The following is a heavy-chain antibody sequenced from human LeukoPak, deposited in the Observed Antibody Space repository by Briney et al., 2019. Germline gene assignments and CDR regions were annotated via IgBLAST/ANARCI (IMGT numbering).Heavy chain of an antibody. J-gene: IGHJ5*02. V-gene: IGHV4-61*02. CDR3: AREQFYSDSSGHYNWFDP. CDR2: MYTSGSA. CDR1: GGSISSGSYY. Sequence: SETLSLTCTVSGGSISSGSYYWSWIRQPAGKGLEWIGRMYTSGSANYNPSLKSRVTISVDTSKNQFSLKLSSVTTADTAVYYCAREQFYSDSSGHYNWFDPWGQGTLVTVSS. D-gene: IGHD3-22*01.